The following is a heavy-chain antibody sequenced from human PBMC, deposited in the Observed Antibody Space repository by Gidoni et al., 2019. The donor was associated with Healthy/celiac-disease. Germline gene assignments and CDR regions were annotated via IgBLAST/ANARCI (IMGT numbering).Heavy chain of an antibody. D-gene: IGHD3-10*01. CDR1: GSSFTGYY. J-gene: IGHJ4*02. V-gene: IGHV1-2*02. CDR3: ARALRDYGSGSPGDY. Sequence: QVHLVQSGAEVKKPGASVKVSCKASGSSFTGYYMHWVRQAPGKGLEWMGWFNPNRGGTNYAQKFQGRVTMTRDTSISTAYMELSRRRSDDTAVYVCARALRDYGSGSPGDYWGQGTLVTVSS. CDR2: FNPNRGGT.